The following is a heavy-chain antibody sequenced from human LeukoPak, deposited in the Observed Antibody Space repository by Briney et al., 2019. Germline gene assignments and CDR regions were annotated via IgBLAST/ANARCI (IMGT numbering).Heavy chain of an antibody. J-gene: IGHJ1*01. V-gene: IGHV3-33*06. CDR3: AKGSHSSSWDDDAEYFQH. Sequence: PGGSLRLSCIGSGFNFTYYAIYWVRQAPGKGLEWVAVIWYDGSNKYYADSVKGRFTISRDNSKNTLYLQMNSLRAEDTAVYYCAKGSHSSSWDDDAEYFQHWGQGTLVTVSS. D-gene: IGHD6-13*01. CDR2: IWYDGSNK. CDR1: GFNFTYYA.